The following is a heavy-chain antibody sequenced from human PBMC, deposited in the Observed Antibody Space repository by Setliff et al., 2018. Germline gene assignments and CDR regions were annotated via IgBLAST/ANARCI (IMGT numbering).Heavy chain of an antibody. Sequence: ASVKVSCKASGYTFTTYTMNWVRRAPGQGLEWMGWISAYNGNTNYAQKLQGRVTMTTDTSTSTAYMELSSLRSEDTAVYYCARGLREDGYSGSYYHFDYWGQGTLVTVSS. CDR2: ISAYNGNT. J-gene: IGHJ4*02. CDR3: ARGLREDGYSGSYYHFDY. D-gene: IGHD1-26*01. V-gene: IGHV1-18*01. CDR1: GYTFTTYT.